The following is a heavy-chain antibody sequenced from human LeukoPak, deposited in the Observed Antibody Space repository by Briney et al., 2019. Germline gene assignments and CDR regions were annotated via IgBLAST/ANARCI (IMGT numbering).Heavy chain of an antibody. CDR2: IRAYNSDT. D-gene: IGHD3-16*01. CDR3: ARGGDNYMDV. CDR1: GYIFTSYG. Sequence: ASVKVSCKASGYIFTSYGISWVRQAPGQGLEWMGWIRAYNSDTNYAQKLQGRVTMTTDTSTSTAYMELRSLRSDDTAVYYCARGGDNYMDVWGKGTTVIVSS. J-gene: IGHJ6*03. V-gene: IGHV1-18*01.